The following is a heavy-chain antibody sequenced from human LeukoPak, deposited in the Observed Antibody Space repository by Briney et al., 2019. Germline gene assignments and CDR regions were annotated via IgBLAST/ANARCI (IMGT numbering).Heavy chain of an antibody. D-gene: IGHD6-19*01. CDR3: ARYGGSGWVIDK. Sequence: PSETLSLTRTVSGGSITSDYWTWIRQPPTKGLEWIGYIYYNGATSYNPSLKSRVTMSLDTSKKHFSLKMTSVTAADTAVYYCARYGGSGWVIDKWGQGTLVTVSS. CDR2: IYYNGAT. J-gene: IGHJ4*02. CDR1: GGSITSDY. V-gene: IGHV4-59*08.